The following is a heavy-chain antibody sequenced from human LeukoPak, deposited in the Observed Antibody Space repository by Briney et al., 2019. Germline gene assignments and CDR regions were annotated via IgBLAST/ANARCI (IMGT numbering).Heavy chain of an antibody. D-gene: IGHD4-17*01. CDR1: GGSFSGYY. Sequence: SETLSLTCAVYGGSFSGYYWSWIRQPPGKGLEWIGEINHSGSTNYNPSLKSRVIISVDASKNQFSLKLSSVTAADTAVYYCASSPTYGDYSFYWGQGTLVTVSS. V-gene: IGHV4-34*01. J-gene: IGHJ4*02. CDR2: INHSGST. CDR3: ASSPTYGDYSFY.